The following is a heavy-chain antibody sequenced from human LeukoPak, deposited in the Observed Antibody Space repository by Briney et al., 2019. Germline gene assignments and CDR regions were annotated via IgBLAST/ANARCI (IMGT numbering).Heavy chain of an antibody. CDR1: GFTVSSNY. V-gene: IGHV3-66*02. CDR2: IYSGGST. D-gene: IGHD3-10*01. Sequence: PGGSLRLSCAASGFTVSSNYMSWVRQAPGKGLEWVSVIYSGGSTYYADSVRGRFTISRDTSKNTLYLQMNSLRAEDTAVYYCAKDLVRDRWFGESWGQGTLVTVSS. J-gene: IGHJ5*02. CDR3: AKDLVRDRWFGES.